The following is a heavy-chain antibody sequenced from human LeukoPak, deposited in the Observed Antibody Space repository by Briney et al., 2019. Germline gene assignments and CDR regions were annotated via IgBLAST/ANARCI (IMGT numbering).Heavy chain of an antibody. Sequence: ASVRVSCEASVDTLSEYYMHWVRQAPRERLEYMGWMNPHSGGTDSAQQFQGRVTMTRDTSITTAYMEVSSLRSDDTAVYFCARSTSGYCSGVTCYLDYWGQGTLVTVSS. CDR2: MNPHSGGT. CDR1: VDTLSEYY. J-gene: IGHJ4*02. V-gene: IGHV1-2*02. CDR3: ARSTSGYCSGVTCYLDY. D-gene: IGHD2-15*01.